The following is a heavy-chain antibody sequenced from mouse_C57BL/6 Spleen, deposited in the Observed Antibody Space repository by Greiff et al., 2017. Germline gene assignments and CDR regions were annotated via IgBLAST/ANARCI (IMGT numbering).Heavy chain of an antibody. J-gene: IGHJ2*01. Sequence: QVHVKQSGAELARPGASVKLSCKASGYTFTSYGISWVKQRTGQGLEWIGEIYPRSGNTYYNEKFKGKATLTADKSSSTAYMELRSLTSEDAAVYFCERHYGSSPYCFDYWGQGTTLTVSS. V-gene: IGHV1-81*01. D-gene: IGHD1-1*01. CDR1: GYTFTSYG. CDR2: IYPRSGNT. CDR3: ERHYGSSPYCFDY.